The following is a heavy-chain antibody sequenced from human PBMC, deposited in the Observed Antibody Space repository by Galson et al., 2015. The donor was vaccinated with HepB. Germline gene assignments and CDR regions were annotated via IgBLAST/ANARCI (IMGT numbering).Heavy chain of an antibody. D-gene: IGHD4-23*01. CDR1: GFIVSSNY. Sequence: SLRLSCAASGFIVSSNYMSWVRQAPGKGLEWVSVIFSGGVTAYPDSVKGRFTVSRDNSKNTLYLQMNTLRTEDTAVYYYAGYGGNPWGQGTRVTVSS. CDR2: IFSGGVT. CDR3: AGYGGNP. V-gene: IGHV3-66*02. J-gene: IGHJ5*02.